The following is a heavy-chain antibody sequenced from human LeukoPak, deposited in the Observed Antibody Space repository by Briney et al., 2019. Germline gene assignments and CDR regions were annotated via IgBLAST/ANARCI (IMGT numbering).Heavy chain of an antibody. V-gene: IGHV1-69*13. CDR1: VGTFSSYA. J-gene: IGHJ5*02. D-gene: IGHD4-17*01. CDR3: ARAATVLYNWFDP. CDR2: IIPIFGTA. Sequence: SVNVSCKASVGTFSSYAISWVRQAPGQGLEWMGGIIPIFGTANYAQKFQGRVTITADESTSTAYMELSSLRSEDTAVYYCARAATVLYNWFDPWGQGTLVTVSS.